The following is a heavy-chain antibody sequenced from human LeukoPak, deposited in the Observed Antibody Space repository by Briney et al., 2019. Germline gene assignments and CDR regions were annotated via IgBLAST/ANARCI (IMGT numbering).Heavy chain of an antibody. CDR3: AKAVTVTNHYYYGMDV. J-gene: IGHJ6*02. CDR2: ISWNSGSI. Sequence: PGGSLRLSCAASGFTVSSNYMSWVRQAPGKGLEWVSGISWNSGSIGYADSVKGRFTISRDNAKNSLYLQMNSLRAEDTALYYCAKAVTVTNHYYYGMDVWGQGTTVTVSS. V-gene: IGHV3-9*01. CDR1: GFTVSSNY. D-gene: IGHD4-17*01.